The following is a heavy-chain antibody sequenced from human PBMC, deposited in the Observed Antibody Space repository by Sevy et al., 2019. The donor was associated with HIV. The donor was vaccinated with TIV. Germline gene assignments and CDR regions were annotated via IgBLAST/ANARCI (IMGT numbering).Heavy chain of an antibody. CDR2: ISGSGRST. CDR3: AKGYCSGGSCPRDYYYYGMDV. D-gene: IGHD2-15*01. V-gene: IGHV3-23*01. Sequence: GGSLRLSCAASGFTFTSYAMNWVRQAPGKGLDWVSSISGSGRSTYYADSVEGRFTIPRDNSKNTLSLQMNSLRADDTAVYYCAKGYCSGGSCPRDYYYYGMDVWCQGTTVTVSS. CDR1: GFTFTSYA. J-gene: IGHJ6*02.